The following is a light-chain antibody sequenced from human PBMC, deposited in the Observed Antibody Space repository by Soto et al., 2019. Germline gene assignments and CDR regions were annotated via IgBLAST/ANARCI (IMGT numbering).Light chain of an antibody. J-gene: IGLJ2*01. V-gene: IGLV3-1*01. Sequence: SYELTQPPSVSVSPGQTASITCSGDKLGDKYACWYQQKPGQSPVLVIYQDSKRPSGIPERFSGSNSGNTATLTISGTQAMDEADYYCQAWDSSIWVVFGGGTKLTVL. CDR3: QAWDSSIWVV. CDR2: QDS. CDR1: KLGDKY.